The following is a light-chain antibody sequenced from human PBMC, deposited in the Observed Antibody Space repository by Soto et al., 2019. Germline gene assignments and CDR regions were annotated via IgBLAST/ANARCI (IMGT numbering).Light chain of an antibody. CDR3: SSYSTSSALV. V-gene: IGLV2-14*03. J-gene: IGLJ2*01. Sequence: QSALTQPASVSGSPGQSMTISCAGTSADIGAFNYVSWYQHHPGKVPKLLIFDVSDRPSGVSTRFSASKSANTASLTISGLQADDEADYYCSSYSTSSALVFGGGTKLTVL. CDR1: SADIGAFNY. CDR2: DVS.